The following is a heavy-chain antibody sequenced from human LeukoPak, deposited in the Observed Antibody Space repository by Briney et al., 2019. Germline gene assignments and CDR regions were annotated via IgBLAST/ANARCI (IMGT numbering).Heavy chain of an antibody. D-gene: IGHD4-11*01. J-gene: IGHJ4*02. CDR2: IWYDGSNK. CDR1: GFTFSSYG. Sequence: PGGSLRLSCAASGFTFSSYGMHWVRQAPGKGLEWVAVIWYDGSNKYYADSVKGRFTISRDNSKNTLYLQMNSLRAEDTAVYYCARDRRMTTKTFFDYWGQGTLVTVSS. CDR3: ARDRRMTTKTFFDY. V-gene: IGHV3-33*08.